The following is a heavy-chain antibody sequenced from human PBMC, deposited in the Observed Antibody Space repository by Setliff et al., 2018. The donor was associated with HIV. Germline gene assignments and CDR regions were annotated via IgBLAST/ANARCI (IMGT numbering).Heavy chain of an antibody. CDR1: GDSISRRIYY. CDR3: AKLLPAADMAREIDA. Sequence: SETLSLTCTVSGDSISRRIYYWGWIRQPPGKGLEWTGNFYYSGSSHYNQSLKSRVNISVETSKNQFSLKLISVSAADTAVYYCAKLLPAADMAREIDAWGQGTLVTVSS. J-gene: IGHJ5*02. V-gene: IGHV4-39*01. CDR2: FYYSGSS. D-gene: IGHD2-2*01.